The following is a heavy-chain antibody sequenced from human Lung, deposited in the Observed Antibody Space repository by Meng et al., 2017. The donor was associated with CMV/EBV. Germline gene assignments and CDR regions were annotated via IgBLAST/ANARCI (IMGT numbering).Heavy chain of an antibody. D-gene: IGHD3-16*02. Sequence: QVQLQVSGPGLLKPSETLSLTCAVSGGSISTYYWSWIRQPPGKGLEWIGNNYYSGSTNYNPSLASRVTISVDSSKNQFSLKLSSVTAADTAVYYCARHQNGGTYPLDYWGQGTLVTVSS. CDR3: ARHQNGGTYPLDY. J-gene: IGHJ4*02. CDR2: NYYSGST. CDR1: GGSISTYY. V-gene: IGHV4-59*08.